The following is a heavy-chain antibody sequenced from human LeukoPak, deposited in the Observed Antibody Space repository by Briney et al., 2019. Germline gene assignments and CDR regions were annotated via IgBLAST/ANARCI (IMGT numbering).Heavy chain of an antibody. CDR3: AKDLTSGATRLAAMGTHAFDI. V-gene: IGHV3-23*01. D-gene: IGHD3-16*01. CDR2: ITSSGAAT. Sequence: HPGGSLRLSCAASGFTFSSYAMSWVRQAPGKGLEWVSSITSSGAATYYADSVKGRFTISRDNSDNTLYLQMNSLRAEDTAVYYCAKDLTSGATRLAAMGTHAFDIWGQGTMVTVSS. J-gene: IGHJ3*02. CDR1: GFTFSSYA.